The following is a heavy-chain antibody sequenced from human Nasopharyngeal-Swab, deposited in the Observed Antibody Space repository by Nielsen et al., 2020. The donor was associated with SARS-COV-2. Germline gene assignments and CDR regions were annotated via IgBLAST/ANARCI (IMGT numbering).Heavy chain of an antibody. CDR3: ARGVVGYCSSTSCTTDSYYYYYMDV. V-gene: IGHV3-7*03. D-gene: IGHD2-2*03. CDR2: IKQDGSEK. CDR1: GFTFSSYW. J-gene: IGHJ6*03. Sequence: GGSLRLSCAASGFTFSSYWMSWVRQAPGKGLEWVANIKQDGSEKYYVDSVKGRFTISRDNAKNSLYLQMNSLRAEDTAVYYCARGVVGYCSSTSCTTDSYYYYYMDVWGKGTTVTVSS.